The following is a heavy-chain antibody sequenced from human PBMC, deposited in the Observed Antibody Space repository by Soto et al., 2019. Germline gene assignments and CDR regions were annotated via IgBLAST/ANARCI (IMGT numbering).Heavy chain of an antibody. V-gene: IGHV4-61*01. Sequence: QVQLQESGPGLVKPSETLSLTCTVSGGSVSSGSYYWSWIRQPPGKGLEWIGYIYYSGSTNYNPSLKSRVTISVDTSKNQFSLKLSSVTAADTAVYYCARFPGSGYYSLTVDYWGQGTLVTVSS. CDR3: ARFPGSGYYSLTVDY. D-gene: IGHD3-22*01. CDR2: IYYSGST. J-gene: IGHJ4*02. CDR1: GGSVSSGSYY.